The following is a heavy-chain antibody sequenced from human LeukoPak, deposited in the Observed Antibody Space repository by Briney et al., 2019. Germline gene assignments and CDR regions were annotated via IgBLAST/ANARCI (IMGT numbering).Heavy chain of an antibody. CDR1: CCTISGYY. CDR2: VSSDFNTI. Sequence: GGSLRLTCSASCCTISGYYINWIRQAPGKGLEWVSYVSSDFNTIYYADSVKGRFTISRDKANNSLYLQMNSLRDDDTAVYYCARPLSGNYYYNGMDVWGQGTTVTVSS. V-gene: IGHV3-48*02. J-gene: IGHJ6*02. D-gene: IGHD3-3*01. CDR3: ARPLSGNYYYNGMDV.